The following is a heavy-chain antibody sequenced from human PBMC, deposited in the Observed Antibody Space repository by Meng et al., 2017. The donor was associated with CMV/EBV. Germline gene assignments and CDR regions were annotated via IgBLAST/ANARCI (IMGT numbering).Heavy chain of an antibody. V-gene: IGHV4-31*02. CDR1: GGSISSGGYY. D-gene: IGHD3-22*01. CDR2: IYYSGST. CDR3: ARAPYDSSGYLVALGDY. J-gene: IGHJ4*02. Sequence: SGGSISSGGYYWSWIRQHPGKGLEWIGYIYYSGSTYYNPSLKSRVTISVDTSKNQFSLKLSSVTAADTAVYYCARAPYDSSGYLVALGDYWGQGTLVT.